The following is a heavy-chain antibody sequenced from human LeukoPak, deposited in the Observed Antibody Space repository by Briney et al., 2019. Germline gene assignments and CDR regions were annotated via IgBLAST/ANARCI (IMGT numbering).Heavy chain of an antibody. V-gene: IGHV3-30*04. D-gene: IGHD4-17*01. Sequence: GRSLRLSCAASGFTFSSYAMHWVRQAPGKGLEWVAVISYDGSNKYYADSVKGRFTISRDNSKNTLYLQMNSLRAEDTAVYYCAKDEGTTVTTIGDYWGQGTLVTVSP. CDR3: AKDEGTTVTTIGDY. CDR1: GFTFSSYA. J-gene: IGHJ4*02. CDR2: ISYDGSNK.